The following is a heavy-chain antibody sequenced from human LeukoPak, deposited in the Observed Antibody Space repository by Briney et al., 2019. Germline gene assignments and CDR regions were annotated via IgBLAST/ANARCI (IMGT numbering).Heavy chain of an antibody. J-gene: IGHJ6*02. V-gene: IGHV3-23*01. Sequence: GGSLRLSCAASGFIFSSYDMHWVRQLRRKGLEWVSVIGSGGSTYYADSVKGRFTISRDNSKNTLYLQMNSLRAEDTAVYYCAKDIYYYGSGSQPDYYYYYGMDVWGQGTTVTVSS. CDR1: GFIFSSYD. CDR2: IGSGGST. CDR3: AKDIYYYGSGSQPDYYYYYGMDV. D-gene: IGHD3-10*01.